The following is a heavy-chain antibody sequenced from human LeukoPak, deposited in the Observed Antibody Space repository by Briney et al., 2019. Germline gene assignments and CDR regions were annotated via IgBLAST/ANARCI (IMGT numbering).Heavy chain of an antibody. J-gene: IGHJ4*02. CDR1: GGSISSTSYY. V-gene: IGHV4-39*07. D-gene: IGHD3-10*01. Sequence: SETLSLTCIVSGGSISSTSYYWGWIRQPPGKGLEWIGSIYYSGSTYYNPSLKSRVTISVDTSKNQFSLKLSSVTAADTAVYYCARDSPYGSGSEPFDYWGQGTLVTVSS. CDR2: IYYSGST. CDR3: ARDSPYGSGSEPFDY.